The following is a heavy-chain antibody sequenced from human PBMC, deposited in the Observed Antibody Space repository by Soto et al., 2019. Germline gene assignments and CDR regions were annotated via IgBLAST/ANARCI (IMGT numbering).Heavy chain of an antibody. CDR2: SRSKPYNYAT. Sequence: GGSLRLSCTASGFIFSDGSMHWGRQASGKGLEWVGRSRSKPYNYATAYAASVTGRFTISRDDSKNTSYLQMNSMKTEDTAVYYCTRSPPCSITVAINFDYWGQGTLVTVSS. V-gene: IGHV3-73*01. CDR3: TRSPPCSITVAINFDY. D-gene: IGHD6-19*01. CDR1: GFIFSDGS. J-gene: IGHJ4*02.